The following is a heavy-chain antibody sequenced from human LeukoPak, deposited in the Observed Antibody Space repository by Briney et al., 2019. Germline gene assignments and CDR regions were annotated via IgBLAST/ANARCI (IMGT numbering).Heavy chain of an antibody. V-gene: IGHV4-39*01. CDR2: INYSGST. CDR3: ARYVVYGSGKYYFDY. D-gene: IGHD3-10*01. Sequence: SETLSLTCTVSGGSVSSTTYYWSWIRQPPGKGLEWIASINYSGSTYYNPSLKSRVTISVDTSENQFSLKPSSVTAADTAVYYCARYVVYGSGKYYFDYWGQGTLVTVSS. J-gene: IGHJ4*02. CDR1: GGSVSSTTYY.